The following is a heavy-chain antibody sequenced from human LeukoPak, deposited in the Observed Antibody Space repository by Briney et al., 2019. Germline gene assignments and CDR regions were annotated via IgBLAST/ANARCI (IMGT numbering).Heavy chain of an antibody. CDR2: IKQDGSEK. CDR3: AKQRYGGEDY. CDR1: GFTFSNAW. J-gene: IGHJ4*02. D-gene: IGHD3-16*01. Sequence: GGSLRLSCAASGFTFSNAWMSWVRQAPGKGLEWVANIKQDGSEKYYVDSLKGRFIISRDNAKNSLYLQMNSLRAEDTAVYYCAKQRYGGEDYWGQGTLVTVSS. V-gene: IGHV3-7*01.